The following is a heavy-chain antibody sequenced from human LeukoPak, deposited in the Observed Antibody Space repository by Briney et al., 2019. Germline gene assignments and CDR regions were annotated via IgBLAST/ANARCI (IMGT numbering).Heavy chain of an antibody. D-gene: IGHD4-17*01. CDR2: IGDSGRST. Sequence: GGSLRLSCAASGFTFSSYEMHWVRQAPGKGLEWVSGIGDSGRSTYYADSVKGRFSISRDNSKNTLYLQINSLRAEDTAVYYCAKGGSLTTVTHFDYWGQGTLVTVSS. CDR1: GFTFSSYE. V-gene: IGHV3-23*01. J-gene: IGHJ4*02. CDR3: AKGGSLTTVTHFDY.